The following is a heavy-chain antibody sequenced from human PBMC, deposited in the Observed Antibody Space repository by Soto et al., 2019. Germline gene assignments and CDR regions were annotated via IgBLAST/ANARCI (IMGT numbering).Heavy chain of an antibody. CDR3: GRESGETWDYEAS. J-gene: IGHJ5*01. V-gene: IGHV4-4*07. CDR1: GGSMSSYR. CDR2: LNTYGNT. D-gene: IGHD1-7*01. Sequence: QVQLQESGPGLVRPSETLSLTCTVSGGSMSSYRWSWIRQPAGKGLEWIGRLNTYGNTHYNRSLKSRVTVSVDTSRNQFFLTLRSVTAADSAVYHCGRESGETWDYEASWGHGTPVTVSS.